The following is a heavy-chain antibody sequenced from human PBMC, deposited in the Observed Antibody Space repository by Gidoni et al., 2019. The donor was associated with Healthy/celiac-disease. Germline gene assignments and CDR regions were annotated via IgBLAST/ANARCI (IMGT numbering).Heavy chain of an antibody. CDR2: ISYDGSNK. CDR3: ARQGYCSGGSCYQPYYYYGMDV. D-gene: IGHD2-15*01. V-gene: IGHV3-30*04. Sequence: QVQLVESGGGVVQPGRSLRLSCAASVFTFSSYAMHWVRQAPGKGLEWVAVISYDGSNKYYADSVKGRFTISRDNSKNTLYLQMNSLRAEDTAVYYCARQGYCSGGSCYQPYYYYGMDVWGQGTTVTVSS. CDR1: VFTFSSYA. J-gene: IGHJ6*02.